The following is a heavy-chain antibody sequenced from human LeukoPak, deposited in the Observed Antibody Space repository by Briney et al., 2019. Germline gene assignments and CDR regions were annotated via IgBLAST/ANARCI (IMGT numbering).Heavy chain of an antibody. CDR3: ARGRRVVVPAAMASYYMDV. J-gene: IGHJ6*03. CDR1: GFTFTSYD. CDR2: MNPNSGNT. Sequence: GASVKVSCKASGFTFTSYDINWVRQATGQGLEWMGWMNPNSGNTGYAQKFQGRVTMTRNTSISTAYMELSSLRSEDTAVYYCARGRRVVVPAAMASYYMDVWGEGTTVTVSS. V-gene: IGHV1-8*01. D-gene: IGHD2-2*01.